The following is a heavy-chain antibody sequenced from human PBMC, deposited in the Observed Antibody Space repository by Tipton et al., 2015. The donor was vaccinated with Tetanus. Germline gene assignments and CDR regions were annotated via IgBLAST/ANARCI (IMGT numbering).Heavy chain of an antibody. CDR2: IFHVGRT. D-gene: IGHD5-18*01. CDR1: GGSIDSDKW. J-gene: IGHJ5*02. V-gene: IGHV4-4*02. CDR3: AVRARGYSYGLES. Sequence: SLRLSCAVSGGSIDSDKWWTWVRQSPGKGLEWIGQIFHVGRTDYNPSLRVSISVDKSKNQFSLHLRSVDAADTAVYYCAVRARGYSYGLESWGRGILVTVSS.